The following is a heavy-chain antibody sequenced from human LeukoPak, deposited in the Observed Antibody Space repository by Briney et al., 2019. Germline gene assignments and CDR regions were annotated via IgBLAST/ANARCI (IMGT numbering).Heavy chain of an antibody. CDR3: ARVQGGGFRTADY. J-gene: IGHJ4*02. D-gene: IGHD1-14*01. CDR1: GFTFSRYW. V-gene: IGHV3-7*01. CDR2: IKEDGRQK. Sequence: GGSLRLSCAASGFTFSRYWMSWVRQAPGKGLEWVANIKEDGRQKYYVDSVKGRFTISRDNAKDSLYLQMNSLRGEDTAMYYCARVQGGGFRTADYWGQGTLVTVSS.